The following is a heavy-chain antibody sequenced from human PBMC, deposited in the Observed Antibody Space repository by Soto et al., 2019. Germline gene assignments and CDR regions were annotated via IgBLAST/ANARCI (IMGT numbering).Heavy chain of an antibody. CDR3: AREAVDWGIAAAGTVDY. V-gene: IGHV4-30-2*05. Sequence: SGTLSITCAVSGGSIISGGYSWSWIRQPPGKGLEWIVYIYYSGSTYYNPSLKSRVTISVDTSKNQFSLKLSSVTAADTAVYYCAREAVDWGIAAAGTVDYWGQGTLVTVSS. J-gene: IGHJ4*02. D-gene: IGHD6-13*01. CDR2: IYYSGST. CDR1: GGSIISGGYS.